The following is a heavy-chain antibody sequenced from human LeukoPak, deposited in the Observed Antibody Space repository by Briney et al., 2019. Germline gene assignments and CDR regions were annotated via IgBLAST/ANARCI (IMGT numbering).Heavy chain of an antibody. V-gene: IGHV1-2*02. CDR1: GYTFTSYD. CDR3: ARQTSYYYDSSGYYPRD. D-gene: IGHD3-22*01. J-gene: IGHJ4*02. CDR2: INPNSGGT. Sequence: ASVKVSCKASGYTFTSYDINWVRQATGQGLEWMGWINPNSGGTNYAQKFQGRVTMTRDTSISTAYMELSRLRSDDTAVYYCARQTSYYYDSSGYYPRDWGQGTLVTVSS.